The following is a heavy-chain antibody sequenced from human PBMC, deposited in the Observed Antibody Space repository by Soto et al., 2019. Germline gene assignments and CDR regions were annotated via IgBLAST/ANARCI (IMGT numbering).Heavy chain of an antibody. CDR3: ARVPDR. J-gene: IGHJ5*02. CDR1: RSSISSGGYS. V-gene: IGHV4-30-2*01. CDR2: IYHSGST. Sequence: PSATLSLTCAVSRSSISSGGYSWSWIRQPPGKGLEWIGYIYHSGSTYYNPSLKSRVTISVDRSKNQFSLKLSSVTAADTAVYYCARVPDRWGQGTLVTVS. D-gene: IGHD2-2*01.